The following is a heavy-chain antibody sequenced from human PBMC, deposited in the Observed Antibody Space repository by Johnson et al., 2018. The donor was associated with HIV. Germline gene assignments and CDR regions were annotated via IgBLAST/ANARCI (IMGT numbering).Heavy chain of an antibody. V-gene: IGHV3-9*01. CDR2: ISWNSGSI. CDR1: GFTFDDYA. CDR3: AKDRGLLAARLGAFDI. Sequence: VQLVESGGGLVQPGRSLRLSCAASGFTFDDYAMHLVRQAPGKGLEWVSGISWNSGSIGYADSVKGRFTISRDNAKNSLYLQMNSLRAEDTALYYCAKDRGLLAARLGAFDIWGQGTMVTVSS. D-gene: IGHD6-13*01. J-gene: IGHJ3*02.